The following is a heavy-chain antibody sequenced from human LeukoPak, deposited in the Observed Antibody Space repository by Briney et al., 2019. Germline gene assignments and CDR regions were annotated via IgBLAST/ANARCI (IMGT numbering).Heavy chain of an antibody. J-gene: IGHJ4*02. CDR1: GASMSNYY. Sequence: SETLSLTCNVSGASMSNYYWVWIRQPPGKGLEWIGSIYHSGTTYSGSTYYNPSLKSRVTISLDTSKNQFSLKVGSMTAADTAVYYCARAGGYGLIDYWGQGTMVIDSS. D-gene: IGHD5-18*01. V-gene: IGHV4-39*07. CDR3: ARAGGYGLIDY. CDR2: IYHSGTTYSGST.